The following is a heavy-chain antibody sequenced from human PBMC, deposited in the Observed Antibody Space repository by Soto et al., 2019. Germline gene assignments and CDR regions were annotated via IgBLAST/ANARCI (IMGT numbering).Heavy chain of an antibody. J-gene: IGHJ4*02. CDR1: GFTFTRYS. CDR3: ARESEDLTSNFDY. Sequence: KPRGSLKLSCAASGFTFTRYSMNWVRQAPGKGLEWVSSISSTTNYIYYGDSMKGRFTISRDNAKNSLYLEMNSLRAEDTAVYYCARESEDLTSNFDYWGQGTLVTV. CDR2: ISSTTNYI. V-gene: IGHV3-21*06.